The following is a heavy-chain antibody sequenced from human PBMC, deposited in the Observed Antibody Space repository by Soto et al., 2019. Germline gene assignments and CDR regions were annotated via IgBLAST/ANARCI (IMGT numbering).Heavy chain of an antibody. CDR1: GGSISSGGYY. CDR3: ARGGYSYGLSPSGTYGMDV. D-gene: IGHD5-18*01. J-gene: IGHJ6*02. Sequence: SETLSLTCTVSGGSISSGGYYWSWIRQHPGKGLEWIGYIYYSGSTYYNPSLKSRVTISVDTSKNQFSLELSSVTAADTAVYYCARGGYSYGLSPSGTYGMDVWGQGTTVTVSS. CDR2: IYYSGST. V-gene: IGHV4-31*03.